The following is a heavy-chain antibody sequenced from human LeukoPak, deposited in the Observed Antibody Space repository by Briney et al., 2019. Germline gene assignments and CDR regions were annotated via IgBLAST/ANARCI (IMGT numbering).Heavy chain of an antibody. J-gene: IGHJ6*02. Sequence: GGSLRLSCAASGFTFSDYYMSWIRQAPGKGLEWVSYISSSSNHTNYADSVKGRFTISRDNAENSLHLQMNSLRAEDTAVYYCARNIRMYYDFWIGYSHYYGMDVWGQGTTVTVSS. CDR1: GFTFSDYY. CDR2: ISSSSNHT. V-gene: IGHV3-11*06. D-gene: IGHD3-3*01. CDR3: ARNIRMYYDFWIGYSHYYGMDV.